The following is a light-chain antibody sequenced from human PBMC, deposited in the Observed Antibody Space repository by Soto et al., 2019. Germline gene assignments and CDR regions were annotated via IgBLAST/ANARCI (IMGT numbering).Light chain of an antibody. V-gene: IGLV1-40*01. J-gene: IGLJ2*01. Sequence: QSVLTQPPSVSGAPGQRVTISCTGSSSNIGAGYDVLWCQQLPGTAPKLLIYGNTNRPSGVPDRFSGSKSGTSASLAITGLQTEDEADYYCQSYDTSLTTLVFGGGTKLTVL. CDR3: QSYDTSLTTLV. CDR2: GNT. CDR1: SSNIGAGYD.